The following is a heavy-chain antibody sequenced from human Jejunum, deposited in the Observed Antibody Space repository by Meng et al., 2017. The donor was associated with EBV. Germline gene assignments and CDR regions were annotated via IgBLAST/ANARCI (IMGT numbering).Heavy chain of an antibody. CDR3: ATGDDYGNSNFDY. J-gene: IGHJ4*02. CDR2: INIGNGNT. D-gene: IGHD2/OR15-2a*01. CDR1: GYMFISYA. V-gene: IGHV1-3*04. Sequence: QDQDVESGGEVEKPGAAVKVSCKASGYMFISYARHWVRQAPGQRREWMGWINIGNGNTKYSQKFHGRLTISSDTSANTAYLELCSLTSEDTAIYYCATGDDYGNSNFDYWGQGTLVTVSS.